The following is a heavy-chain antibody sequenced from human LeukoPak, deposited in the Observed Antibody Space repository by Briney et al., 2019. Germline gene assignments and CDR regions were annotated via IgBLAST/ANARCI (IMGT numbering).Heavy chain of an antibody. J-gene: IGHJ4*02. CDR2: ISTDGSRT. D-gene: IGHD5-18*01. V-gene: IGHV3-74*01. Sequence: GGSLRLSCAASGFTFISYWMHWVRQVPGKGLVWVSHISTDGSRTSYADSVKGRFTISRDNSKNTLYLQMNSLRAEDTAVYYCARVRGYSYVEYFDYWGQGTLVTVSS. CDR3: ARVRGYSYVEYFDY. CDR1: GFTFISYW.